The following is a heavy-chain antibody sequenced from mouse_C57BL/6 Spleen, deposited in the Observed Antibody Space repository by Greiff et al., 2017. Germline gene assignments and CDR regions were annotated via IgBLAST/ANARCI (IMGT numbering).Heavy chain of an antibody. CDR2: IYPRSGNT. CDR3: ARSGRDNYAMDY. D-gene: IGHD3-3*01. V-gene: IGHV1-81*01. Sequence: QVQLKQSGAELARPGASVKLSCKASGYTFTSYGISWVKQRTGQGLEWIGEIYPRSGNTYYNEKFKGKATLTADKSSSTAYMELRSLTSEDSAVYFCARSGRDNYAMDYWGQGTSVTVSS. J-gene: IGHJ4*01. CDR1: GYTFTSYG.